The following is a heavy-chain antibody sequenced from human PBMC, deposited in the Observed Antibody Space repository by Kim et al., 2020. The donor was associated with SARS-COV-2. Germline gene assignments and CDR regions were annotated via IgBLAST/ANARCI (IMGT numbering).Heavy chain of an antibody. V-gene: IGHV3-30*18. CDR3: AKLRSGYSGSTIGGFDY. J-gene: IGHJ4*02. CDR2: ISYDGSNK. D-gene: IGHD1-26*01. Sequence: GGSLRLSCAASGFTFSSYGMHWVRQAPGKGLEWVAVISYDGSNKYYADSVKGRFTISRDNSKNTLYLQMNSLRAEDTAVYYCAKLRSGYSGSTIGGFDYWGQGTLVTVSS. CDR1: GFTFSSYG.